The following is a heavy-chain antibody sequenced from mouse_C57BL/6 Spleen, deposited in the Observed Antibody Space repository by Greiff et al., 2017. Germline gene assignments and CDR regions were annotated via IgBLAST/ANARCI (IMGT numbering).Heavy chain of an antibody. V-gene: IGHV1-59*01. D-gene: IGHD2-4*01. J-gene: IGHJ3*01. Sequence: VQLQQPGAELVRPGTSVKLSCKASGYTFTSYWMHWVKQRPGQGLEWIGVIDPSDSYTNYNQKFKGKATLTVDTSSSTAYMQLSSLTSEDAAVXYCAEYDYGGEFAYWGQGTLVTVSA. CDR3: AEYDYGGEFAY. CDR2: IDPSDSYT. CDR1: GYTFTSYW.